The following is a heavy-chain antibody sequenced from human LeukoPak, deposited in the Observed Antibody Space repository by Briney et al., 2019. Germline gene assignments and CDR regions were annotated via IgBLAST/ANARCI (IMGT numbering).Heavy chain of an antibody. D-gene: IGHD4-17*01. V-gene: IGHV3-48*04. CDR2: ISSSSSTI. Sequence: PGGSLRLSCAASGFTFSSYSMNWVRQAPGKGLEWVSYISSSSSTIYYADSVKGRFTISRDNAKNSLYLQMNSLRAEDTAVYYCARDSVWDYGDEDYWGQGTLVTVSS. J-gene: IGHJ4*02. CDR1: GFTFSSYS. CDR3: ARDSVWDYGDEDY.